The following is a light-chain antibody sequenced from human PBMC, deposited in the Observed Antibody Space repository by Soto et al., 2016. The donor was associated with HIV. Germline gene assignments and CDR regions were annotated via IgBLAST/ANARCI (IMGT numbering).Light chain of an antibody. CDR3: MQGTRWPWT. J-gene: IGKJ1*01. V-gene: IGKV2-30*02. CDR2: KVS. Sequence: DVVMSQPPFSLPVTLGQPAFISCRSSQSLRHSDGNTFLTWFQQRPGQSLRRLIYKVSSRDSGVPDRFSGSGAATVFTLKISRVEAEDVGVYYCMQGTRWPWTFGQGTKVEIK. CDR1: QSLRHSDGNTF.